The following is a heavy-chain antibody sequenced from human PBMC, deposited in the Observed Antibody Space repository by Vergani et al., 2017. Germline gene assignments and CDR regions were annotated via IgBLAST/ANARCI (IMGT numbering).Heavy chain of an antibody. D-gene: IGHD3-22*01. Sequence: QVQLQESGPGLVKPPGTLSLTCAVSGGSISSSNWWSWVRQPPGQGLEWIGEIYHSGSTNYNPSLKSRVTISVDKSKNQFSLKLSFVTAADTAVYYCARFPAQFLPVINIFDYWGQGTLVTVSS. CDR3: ARFPAQFLPVINIFDY. V-gene: IGHV4-4*03. CDR1: GGSISSSNW. J-gene: IGHJ4*02. CDR2: IYHSGST.